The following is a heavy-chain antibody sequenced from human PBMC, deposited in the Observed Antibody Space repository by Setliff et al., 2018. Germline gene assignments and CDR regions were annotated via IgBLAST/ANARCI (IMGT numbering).Heavy chain of an antibody. CDR2: IRGRTDNYAT. D-gene: IGHD5-18*01. CDR1: GFSFSGSA. CDR3: TFARDGYDVFDV. V-gene: IGHV3-73*01. J-gene: IGHJ3*01. Sequence: GGSLRLSCAASGFSFSGSAVYWVRQASVKGLEWIGRIRGRTDNYATAYSASVRGRFTISRDDSKNTAHLQMNSLKTEDTAVYYCTFARDGYDVFDVWGQGTMVNVSS.